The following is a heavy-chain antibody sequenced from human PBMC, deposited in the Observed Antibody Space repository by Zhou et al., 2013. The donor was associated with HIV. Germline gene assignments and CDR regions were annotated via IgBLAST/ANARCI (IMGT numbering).Heavy chain of an antibody. Sequence: QVQVVQSGAEVKKPGASVKVSCKASGYTFTGYYMYWVRQAPGQGLEWMGLINPGIGSTYYAEKFQGRVTMTRDTSTNTVNMQLGTLTSEDTAVYYCARGYCSSTSCSFDYWGQGTLVTVSS. J-gene: IGHJ4*02. CDR1: GYTFTGYY. V-gene: IGHV1-46*01. D-gene: IGHD2-2*01. CDR2: INPGIGST. CDR3: ARGYCSSTSCSFDY.